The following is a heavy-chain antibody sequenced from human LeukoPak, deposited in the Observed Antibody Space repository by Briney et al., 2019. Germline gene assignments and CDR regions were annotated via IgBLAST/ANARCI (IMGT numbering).Heavy chain of an antibody. Sequence: GGSLSLSCAASGFAFNNDAMTWVRQPPGKGLEWVSTIVGDSTIEYYADSVKGRFTISSDNSKTMLFLHMNSLRAEDTAIYYCARQPYFYYYLYGWGKGTTVTATS. V-gene: IGHV3-23*01. D-gene: IGHD5-18*01. CDR3: ARQPYFYYYLYG. J-gene: IGHJ6*03. CDR2: IVGDSTIE. CDR1: GFAFNNDA.